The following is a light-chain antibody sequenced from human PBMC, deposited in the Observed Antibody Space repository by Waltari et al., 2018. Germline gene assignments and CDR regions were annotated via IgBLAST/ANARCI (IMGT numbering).Light chain of an antibody. CDR1: SLRSYY. CDR2: GKN. CDR3: SSRDSSGNHVV. J-gene: IGLJ2*01. Sequence: SSELTQDPAVSVALGQTVRITCQGDSLRSYYASWYQQKPGHAPVLIVYGKNNRPSGIPDGFSGSSSGNTASLTITGAQAEDEADYYCSSRDSSGNHVVFGGGTKLTVL. V-gene: IGLV3-19*01.